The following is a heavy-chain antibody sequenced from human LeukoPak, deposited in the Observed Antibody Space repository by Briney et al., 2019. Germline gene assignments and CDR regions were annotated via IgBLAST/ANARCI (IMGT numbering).Heavy chain of an antibody. CDR1: GGSFSGYY. CDR2: INHSGST. V-gene: IGHV4-34*01. CDR3: ARASYDYVWGSYSRNWFDP. J-gene: IGHJ5*02. Sequence: SETLSLTCAVYGGSFSGYYWSWIRQPPGKGLEWIGEINHSGSTNYNPSLKSRVTISVDTSKNQFSLKLSSVNAADTAVYYCARASYDYVWGSYSRNWFDPWGQGTLVTVSS. D-gene: IGHD3-16*01.